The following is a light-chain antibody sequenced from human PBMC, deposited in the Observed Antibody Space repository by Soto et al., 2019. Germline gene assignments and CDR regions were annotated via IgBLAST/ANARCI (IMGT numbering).Light chain of an antibody. CDR3: GTWDSSLSVYV. Sequence: QSVLTQPPSVSGAPGQRVTISCTGSSSNIGSNYVSWYQQVPGTAPKLLIYENNKRPSGIPDRFSGSKSGTSATLGIAGLQTGDEADYYCGTWDSSLSVYVFGSGTKVTVL. J-gene: IGLJ1*01. CDR2: ENN. CDR1: SSNIGSNY. V-gene: IGLV1-51*01.